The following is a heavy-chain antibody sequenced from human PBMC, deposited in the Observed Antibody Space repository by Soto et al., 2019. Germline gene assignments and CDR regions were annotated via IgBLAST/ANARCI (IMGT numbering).Heavy chain of an antibody. D-gene: IGHD3-10*01. CDR1: GGTFSSYA. J-gene: IGHJ6*02. Sequence: QVQLVQSGAEVKKPGSSVKVSCKASGGTFSSYAISWVRQAPGQGLEWMGGIIHIFGTANYAEKFQGRVTSTADKSTSTAYMELSSLRSEDTAVFYCAREMSRGTMGRGVIIPREWPTYDYGMDVWGQGTTVTVSS. CDR3: AREMSRGTMGRGVIIPREWPTYDYGMDV. CDR2: IIHIFGTA. V-gene: IGHV1-69*06.